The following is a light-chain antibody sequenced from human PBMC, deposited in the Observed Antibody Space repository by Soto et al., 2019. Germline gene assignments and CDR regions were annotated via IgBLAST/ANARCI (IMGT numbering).Light chain of an antibody. J-gene: IGLJ1*01. CDR2: DVS. CDR3: CSYAGTYTVL. Sequence: QSALTQPPSVSGSPGQSVTISCTGTIRDVGSYDFVSWYQQHPGKAPKLMIYDVSKRPSGVPDRFSASKSGNTASLTISGLQAEDDADYYCCSYAGTYTVLFGTGTKVTVL. CDR1: IRDVGSYDF. V-gene: IGLV2-11*01.